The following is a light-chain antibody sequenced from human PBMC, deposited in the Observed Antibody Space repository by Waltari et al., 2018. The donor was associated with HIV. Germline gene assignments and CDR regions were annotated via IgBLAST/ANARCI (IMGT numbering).Light chain of an antibody. J-gene: IGLJ1*01. CDR1: SSNIGSKY. V-gene: IGLV1-47*01. CDR2: RNY. CDR3: ISCRSSSTPYV. Sequence: QSVLTQPPSASGTPGQRVTISCSGSSSNIGSKYVYWYQQLPGTAPKLLIYRNYQRPSGVPDRFSVSKSCTSASLTISGLQAEDEAEYYCISCRSSSTPYVFGTGTKVTVL.